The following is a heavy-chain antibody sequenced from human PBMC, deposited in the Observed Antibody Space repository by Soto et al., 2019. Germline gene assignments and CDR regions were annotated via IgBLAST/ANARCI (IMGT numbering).Heavy chain of an antibody. J-gene: IGHJ5*02. CDR3: AKDGPGLALLNYFGP. CDR1: GGTFSSYA. Sequence: QVQLVQSGAEVKKPGSSVKVSCKASGGTFSSYAFSWVRQAPGQGLEWMGGIIPVFGTANYAQKFQGRVTITEDESTNTVYMDLSSLTSEDTAVYYCAKDGPGLALLNYFGPWGQGTLVTVSS. D-gene: IGHD1-7*01. CDR2: IIPVFGTA. V-gene: IGHV1-69*01.